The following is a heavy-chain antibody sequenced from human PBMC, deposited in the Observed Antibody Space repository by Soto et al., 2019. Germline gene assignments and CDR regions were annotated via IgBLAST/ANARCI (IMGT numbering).Heavy chain of an antibody. V-gene: IGHV3-23*01. J-gene: IGHJ4*02. D-gene: IGHD3-22*01. Sequence: EVQLLESGGGLVQPGGSLRLSCAASGFTFSSYAMSWVRQAPGKGLEWVSGISGSGGSTYYADSVKGRFTISRDNSKNTLYLQMNSLRAEDTAVYYCAKDYPDYYDSSGYPKPFDYWGQGTLVTVSS. CDR2: ISGSGGST. CDR1: GFTFSSYA. CDR3: AKDYPDYYDSSGYPKPFDY.